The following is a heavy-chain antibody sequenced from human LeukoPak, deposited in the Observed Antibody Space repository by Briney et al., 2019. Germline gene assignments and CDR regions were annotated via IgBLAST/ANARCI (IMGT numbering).Heavy chain of an antibody. CDR2: IIPILGIA. CDR3: ARGTIKQWRTFDY. CDR1: GGTFSSYA. J-gene: IGHJ4*02. D-gene: IGHD6-19*01. Sequence: SEKVSCKASGGTFSSYAISWVRQAPGQGLEWMGRIIPILGIANYAQKFQGRVTMTRDTSTSTVYMELSSLRSEDTAVYYCARGTIKQWRTFDYWGQGTLVTVSS. V-gene: IGHV1-69*04.